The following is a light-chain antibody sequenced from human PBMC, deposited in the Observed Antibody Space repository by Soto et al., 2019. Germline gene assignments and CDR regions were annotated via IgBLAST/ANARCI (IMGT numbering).Light chain of an antibody. V-gene: IGLV2-11*01. CDR3: CSYAGNSLWV. Sequence: QSALTQPRSVSGSPGQSVSISCTGTSSDVGGYNYVSWYQQHPGKAPKLMIYDVSKWPSGVPDRFSGSKSGNTASLTISGLQAEDEADYYCCSYAGNSLWVFGGGPKVTVL. CDR2: DVS. CDR1: SSDVGGYNY. J-gene: IGLJ3*02.